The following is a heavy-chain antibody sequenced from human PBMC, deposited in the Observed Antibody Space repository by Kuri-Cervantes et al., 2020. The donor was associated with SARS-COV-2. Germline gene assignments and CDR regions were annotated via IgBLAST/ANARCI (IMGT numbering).Heavy chain of an antibody. J-gene: IGHJ6*02. CDR1: GFTFSSYS. CDR2: ISSSSSYI. D-gene: IGHD6-13*01. V-gene: IGHV3-21*01. CDR3: ARDIKGKTAAGTVFYYYYYGMDV. Sequence: GESLKISCAASGFTFSSYSMNWVRQAPGKGLEWVSSISSSSSYIYYADSVKGRFTISRDNAKNSLYLQMNSLRAEDTAVYYCARDIKGKTAAGTVFYYYYYGMDVWGQGTTVTVSS.